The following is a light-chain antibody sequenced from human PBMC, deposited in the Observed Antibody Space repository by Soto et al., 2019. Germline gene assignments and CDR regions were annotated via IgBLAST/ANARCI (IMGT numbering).Light chain of an antibody. CDR3: QQVNSWT. CDR1: QGISSY. CDR2: AAS. Sequence: IQLTQSPSSLSASVGDRVTITCRASQGISSYLAWYQQKAGKAPKLLIYAASTLQSGVPSRFSGSGSGTDFTLTISSLQPEDFETYYGQQVNSWTFGQGTKVEIK. V-gene: IGKV1-9*01. J-gene: IGKJ1*01.